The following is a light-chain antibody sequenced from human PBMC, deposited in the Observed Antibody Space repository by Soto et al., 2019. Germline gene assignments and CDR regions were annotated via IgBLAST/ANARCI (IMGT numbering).Light chain of an antibody. CDR2: EVS. J-gene: IGLJ1*01. V-gene: IGLV2-14*01. CDR3: TSYTSSSTDV. Sequence: QSALTQPASVSGSPGQSITISCTGTSSDVGGYNYVSWYQHHPGKAPKLMIFEVSHRPSGVSNRFSGSKFGNTASLTISGLQAEDEADYYCTSYTSSSTDVFGTGTKLTVL. CDR1: SSDVGGYNY.